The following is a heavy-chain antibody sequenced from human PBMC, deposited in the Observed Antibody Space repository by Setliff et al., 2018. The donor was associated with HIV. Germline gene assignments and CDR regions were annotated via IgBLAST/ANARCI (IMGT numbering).Heavy chain of an antibody. CDR1: GYTFTDYG. D-gene: IGHD3-22*01. J-gene: IGHJ4*02. V-gene: IGHV1-18*01. Sequence: ASVKVSCKASGYTFTDYGISWVRQAPGQGLEWMGWISAYNGNTKYAQKAQGRVTMTTHTSTNTAYMELRSLRYDDKAVYYCGRSETRDSRGLYYWGQGTLVTVSS. CDR2: ISAYNGNT. CDR3: GRSETRDSRGLYY.